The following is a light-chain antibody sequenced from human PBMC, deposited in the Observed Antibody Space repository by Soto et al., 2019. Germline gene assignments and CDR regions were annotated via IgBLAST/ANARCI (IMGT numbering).Light chain of an antibody. CDR1: QPVSRNY. J-gene: IGKJ2*01. V-gene: IGKV3-20*01. CDR3: QHYGSSPPMYT. CDR2: GAS. Sequence: EIVLTQSPGTLSLSPGERATLSCRASQPVSRNYLAWYQQKPGQAPRLLLYGASTRATGIQDRFSGSGSGADFTLTITRVEPEDFVVYYCQHYGSSPPMYTFGQGTKLEIK.